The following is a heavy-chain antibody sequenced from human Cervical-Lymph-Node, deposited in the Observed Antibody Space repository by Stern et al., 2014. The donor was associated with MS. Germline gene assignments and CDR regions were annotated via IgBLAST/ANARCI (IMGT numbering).Heavy chain of an antibody. CDR3: APSSAI. Sequence: VQLVQSGGGLVQPGGSLKVSCAASGVTFSASVIHWVRQAPGKGLEWVGRIRNKGKNYATAYAVSVKGRFTISRDDSKNTAYLHMSSLKVEDTAVYYCAPSSAIWGRGTMVTVSS. J-gene: IGHJ3*02. CDR1: GVTFSASV. CDR2: IRNKGKNYAT. V-gene: IGHV3-73*01.